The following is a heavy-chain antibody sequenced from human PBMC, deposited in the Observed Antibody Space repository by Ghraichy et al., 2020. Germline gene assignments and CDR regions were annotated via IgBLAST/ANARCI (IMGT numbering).Heavy chain of an antibody. Sequence: GGSLRLSCAASGFTFSSYWMHWVRQAPGKGLVWVSRINSDETSTRYADSVKGRFTISRDNAKNTLYLQMNGLRDEDTALYYCAKGRDGTPPSPTLIDYWGTGTLVTVSS. D-gene: IGHD6-13*01. CDR3: AKGRDGTPPSPTLIDY. CDR1: GFTFSSYW. V-gene: IGHV3-74*01. J-gene: IGHJ4*02. CDR2: INSDETST.